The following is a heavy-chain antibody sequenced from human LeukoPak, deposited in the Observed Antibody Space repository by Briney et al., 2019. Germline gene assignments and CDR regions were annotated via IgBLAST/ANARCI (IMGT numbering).Heavy chain of an antibody. Sequence: SETLSLTCTVSGGSISSYYWSWIRQPPGKGLEWIAYLYYIGNTNYNPSLKSGATISVDTSKNQFSLKLPSVTAADTAVYYCARVYGYNFYYFDYWGQGILVTVSS. CDR2: LYYIGNT. D-gene: IGHD1-1*01. CDR1: GGSISSYY. V-gene: IGHV4-59*01. J-gene: IGHJ4*02. CDR3: ARVYGYNFYYFDY.